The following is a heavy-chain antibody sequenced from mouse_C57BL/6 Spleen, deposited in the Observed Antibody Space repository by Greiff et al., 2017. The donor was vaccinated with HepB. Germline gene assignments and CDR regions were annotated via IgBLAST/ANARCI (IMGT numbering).Heavy chain of an antibody. D-gene: IGHD1-1*01. V-gene: IGHV1-55*01. Sequence: VQLQQSGAELVKPGASVKMSCKASGYTFTSYWITWVKQRPGQGLEWIGDIYPGSGSTNYNEKFKSKATLTVDTSSSTAYMQLSSLTSEDSAVYYCARGGTTVVVFDYWGQGTTLTVSS. CDR1: GYTFTSYW. J-gene: IGHJ2*01. CDR3: ARGGTTVVVFDY. CDR2: IYPGSGST.